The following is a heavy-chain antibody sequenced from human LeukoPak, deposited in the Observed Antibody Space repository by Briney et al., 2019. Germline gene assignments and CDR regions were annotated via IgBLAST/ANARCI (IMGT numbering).Heavy chain of an antibody. J-gene: IGHJ4*02. CDR1: GFTFSSYE. CDR2: IGGSGST. V-gene: IGHV3-48*03. D-gene: IGHD6-19*01. CDR3: ARTQSSGWYYFDC. Sequence: PGGSLRLSCAAFGFTFSSYEMNWVRQAPGKGLEWVSYIGGSGSTYYADSVKGRFTISRDNAMYSLYLQMNSLRAEDTAVYYCARTQSSGWYYFDCWGQGTLVTVSS.